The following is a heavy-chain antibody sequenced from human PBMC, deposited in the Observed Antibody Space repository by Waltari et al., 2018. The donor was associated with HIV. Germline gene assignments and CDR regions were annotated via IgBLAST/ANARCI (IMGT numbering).Heavy chain of an antibody. CDR2: INHNGRT. CDR3: ARGYYYDGSPLPSDY. V-gene: IGHV4-34*01. Sequence: QMQLQQWGAGLLKSSETLSLTCAVYGRSFSSYYWTWIRQPPGKGLEWIGEINHNGRTNYNPSLKSRVTIAVDTSKNQCSLNVTSVTAADTAVYYCARGYYYDGSPLPSDYWGQGTLVTVSS. J-gene: IGHJ4*02. D-gene: IGHD3-22*01. CDR1: GRSFSSYY.